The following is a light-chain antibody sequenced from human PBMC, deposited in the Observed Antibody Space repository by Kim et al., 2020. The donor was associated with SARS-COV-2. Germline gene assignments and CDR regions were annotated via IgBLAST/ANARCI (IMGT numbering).Light chain of an antibody. V-gene: IGKV1-17*01. J-gene: IGKJ5*01. CDR1: QDIRND. Sequence: DIQMTQSPSSLSVSVGDRVTITCRASQDIRNDLGWYQQNPGRAPKLLIYGASSLQSGVPSRFSGSGSGTEFTLTISSLQPEDFATYFGLHHNTSPITFGQRTRLWIK. CDR3: LHHNTSPIT. CDR2: GAS.